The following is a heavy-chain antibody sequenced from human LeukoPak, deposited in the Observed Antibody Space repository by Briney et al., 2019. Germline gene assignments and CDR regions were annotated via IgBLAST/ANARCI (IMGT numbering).Heavy chain of an antibody. D-gene: IGHD1-26*01. CDR3: ARGGPYSDTFDY. V-gene: IGHV1-2*02. Sequence: GASVKVSCKASGFTFTDYYMHWVRQAPGQGLEWMGWINPNSGGTNYAQKFQGRVTMTRDTSISTAYMELSRPGSDDTAMYYCARGGPYSDTFDYWGQGTLVTVSS. J-gene: IGHJ4*02. CDR2: INPNSGGT. CDR1: GFTFTDYY.